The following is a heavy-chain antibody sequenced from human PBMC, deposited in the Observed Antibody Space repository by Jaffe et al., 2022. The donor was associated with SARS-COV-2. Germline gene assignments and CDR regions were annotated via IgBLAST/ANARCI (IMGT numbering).Heavy chain of an antibody. D-gene: IGHD3-9*01. V-gene: IGHV4-61*02. CDR1: GGSISSGSYY. J-gene: IGHJ6*02. CDR3: ARGSRELRYFDWDIYGMDV. Sequence: QVQLQESGPGLVKPSQTLSLTCTVSGGSISSGSYYWSWIRQPAGKGLEWIGRIYTSGSTNYNPSLKSRVTISVDTSKNQFSLKLSSVTAADTAVYYCARGSRELRYFDWDIYGMDVWGQGTTVTVSS. CDR2: IYTSGST.